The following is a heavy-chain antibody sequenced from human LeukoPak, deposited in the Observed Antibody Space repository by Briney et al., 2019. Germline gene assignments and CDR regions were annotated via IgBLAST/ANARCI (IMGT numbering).Heavy chain of an antibody. Sequence: GASVKVSCKASVFTFTSSAVQWVRQARGQRLEWIGWIVVGSGNTNYAQKFQERVTITRDMSTSTAYMELSSLRSEDTAVYYCAAGDCGGDCYSNFQHWGQGTLVTVSS. CDR2: IVVGSGNT. CDR1: VFTFTSSA. CDR3: AAGDCGGDCYSNFQH. J-gene: IGHJ1*01. D-gene: IGHD2-21*02. V-gene: IGHV1-58*01.